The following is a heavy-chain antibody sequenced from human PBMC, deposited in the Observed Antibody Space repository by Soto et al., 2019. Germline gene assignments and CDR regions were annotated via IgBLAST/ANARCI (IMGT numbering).Heavy chain of an antibody. J-gene: IGHJ3*02. D-gene: IGHD3-22*01. CDR2: ISYDGSNK. CDR3: AKALSLLRYYDSSGRLEGGAFDI. CDR1: GFTFSSYG. Sequence: GGPLRLSCAASGFTFSSYGMHWVRQAPGKGLEWVAVISYDGSNKYYADSVKGRFTISRDNSKNTLYLQMNSLRAEDKAVYYCAKALSLLRYYDSSGRLEGGAFDIWGQGTMVTVSS. V-gene: IGHV3-30*18.